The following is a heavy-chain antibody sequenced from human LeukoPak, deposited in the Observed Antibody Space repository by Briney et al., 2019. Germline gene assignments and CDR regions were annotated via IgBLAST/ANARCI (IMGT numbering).Heavy chain of an antibody. CDR3: ARQIASAGTAGFDF. D-gene: IGHD6-13*01. CDR2: IYSTGST. CDR1: GRSLSSYY. Sequence: SDTLSLTCTVSGRSLSSYYWRWIRQPAGKGLEWVGRIYSTGSTNYTPDLKSRVTMSVDTSKNQFSLRLRSVTAADTAVYYCARQIASAGTAGFDFWGQGALVTVSS. V-gene: IGHV4-4*07. J-gene: IGHJ4*02.